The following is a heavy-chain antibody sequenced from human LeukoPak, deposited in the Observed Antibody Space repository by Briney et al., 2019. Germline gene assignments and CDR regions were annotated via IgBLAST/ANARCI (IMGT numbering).Heavy chain of an antibody. CDR2: IKQDGSEK. D-gene: IGHD1-26*01. Sequence: TGGSLRLSCAASGFTFSSYWMSWVRQAPGKGLEWVANIKQDGSEKYYVDSVKGRFTISRDNAKNSLYLQMNSLRAEDTAVYYCARPGIVGATGARYFDYWGQGTLVTVSS. J-gene: IGHJ4*02. CDR3: ARPGIVGATGARYFDY. V-gene: IGHV3-7*01. CDR1: GFTFSSYW.